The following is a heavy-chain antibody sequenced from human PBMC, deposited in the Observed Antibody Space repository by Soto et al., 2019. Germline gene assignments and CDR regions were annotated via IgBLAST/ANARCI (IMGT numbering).Heavy chain of an antibody. Sequence: PGGSLRLSCAASGFTFSSYVMGWVRQAPGKGLEWVSTITGSGDTTFYADSVKGRFTISRDNFKNTLYLQINSLRGEDTAVYYCATRPDKYFGYWGQGTLVTVSS. J-gene: IGHJ4*02. CDR3: ATRPDKYFGY. V-gene: IGHV3-23*01. CDR1: GFTFSSYV. CDR2: ITGSGDTT.